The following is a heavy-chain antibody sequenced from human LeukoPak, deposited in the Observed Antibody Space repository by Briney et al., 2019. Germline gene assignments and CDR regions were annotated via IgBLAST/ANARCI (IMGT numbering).Heavy chain of an antibody. Sequence: PSETLSLTCTVSGGSISSSSYYWGWIRQPPGKGLEWIGGIYSSGSTYYNSSLKSRVTISIDTSKNQVSLKMSSVTAADTAVYYCAKSGGYGLIDYWGQGTLVTVSS. J-gene: IGHJ4*01. CDR2: IYSSGST. CDR3: AKSGGYGLIDY. CDR1: GGSISSSSYY. D-gene: IGHD6-25*01. V-gene: IGHV4-39*01.